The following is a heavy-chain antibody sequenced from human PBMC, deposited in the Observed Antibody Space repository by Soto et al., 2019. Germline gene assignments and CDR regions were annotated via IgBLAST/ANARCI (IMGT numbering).Heavy chain of an antibody. V-gene: IGHV3-21*01. CDR3: VRDGNTMVRGIMHFDY. CDR2: ITSIGNYI. D-gene: IGHD3-10*01. CDR1: GRTISGYS. J-gene: IGHJ4*02. Sequence: EVQLVESGGALVKPGGSLRLSCAASGRTISGYSMNWVRQAPGKGLEWVSSITSIGNYIYYADSVKGRFTISRDNAKNSLYLHMDSLRAEDTAVYYCVRDGNTMVRGIMHFDYWGQGTLVTVSS.